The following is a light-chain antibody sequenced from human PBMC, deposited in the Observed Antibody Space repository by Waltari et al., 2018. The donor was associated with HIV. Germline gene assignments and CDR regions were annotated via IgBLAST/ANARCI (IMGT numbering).Light chain of an antibody. CDR2: GAS. J-gene: IGKJ1*01. CDR3: QHYGTSRWT. Sequence: TQSPCTVSLSPGERATPSCRASQSVSSSYLAWYQQKRGQAPRLRIYGASSRATGIPDRFSGSGSGTDFTLTSSRLEPEDFAVYYCQHYGTSRWTFGQGTKVEI. V-gene: IGKV3-20*01. CDR1: QSVSSSY.